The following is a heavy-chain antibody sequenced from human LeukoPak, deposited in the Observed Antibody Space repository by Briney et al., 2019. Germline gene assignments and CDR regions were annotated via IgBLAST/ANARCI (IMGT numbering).Heavy chain of an antibody. D-gene: IGHD1-26*01. V-gene: IGHV1-24*01. CDR1: GYTLTELS. Sequence: ASVKVSCKVSGYTLTELSMHWVRQAPGKGLEWVGGFDPEDGETIYAQKFQGRVTMTEDTSTDTAYMELSSLRSEDTAVYYCATDRGSYYDLGFDPWGQGTLVTVSS. J-gene: IGHJ5*02. CDR2: FDPEDGET. CDR3: ATDRGSYYDLGFDP.